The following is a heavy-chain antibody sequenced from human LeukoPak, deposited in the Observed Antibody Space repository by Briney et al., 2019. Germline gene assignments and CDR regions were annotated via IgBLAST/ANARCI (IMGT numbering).Heavy chain of an antibody. D-gene: IGHD3-9*01. CDR2: INPSGGST. CDR1: GYTFTSYY. CDR3: ARDSDLSAVFDDAFDI. Sequence: ASVKVSCKASGYTFTSYYMHWVQQAPGQGLEWMGIINPSGGSTSYAQKFQGRVTMTRDMSTSTVYMELSSLRSEDTAVYYCARDSDLSAVFDDAFDIWGQGTMVTVSS. V-gene: IGHV1-46*01. J-gene: IGHJ3*02.